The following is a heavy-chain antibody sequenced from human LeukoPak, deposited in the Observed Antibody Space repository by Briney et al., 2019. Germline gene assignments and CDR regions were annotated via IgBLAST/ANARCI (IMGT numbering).Heavy chain of an antibody. J-gene: IGHJ4*02. D-gene: IGHD3-3*01. CDR3: AKGGSDFWSGYPSNY. CDR1: GFTFSSYG. V-gene: IGHV3-30*02. Sequence: GGSLRLSCAASGFTFSSYGMHWVRQAPGKGLEWVAFIRYDGSNKYYADSVKGRFTISRDNSKNTLYLQMNSLRAEDTAVYYCAKGGSDFWSGYPSNYWGQGTLVTVSS. CDR2: IRYDGSNK.